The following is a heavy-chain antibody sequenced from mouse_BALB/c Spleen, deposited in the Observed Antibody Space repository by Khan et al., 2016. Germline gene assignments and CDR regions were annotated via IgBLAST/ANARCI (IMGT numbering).Heavy chain of an antibody. V-gene: IGHV3-2*02. Sequence: EVELVESGPGLVKPSQSLSLTCTVTGYSITSEYAWSWIRQFPGNKLEWMGYINYSGNTRFNPSLKSRTSITRDTSKNQIFLQLNSVTTEDTATYYCARKDYYDYDPFPYWGQGTLVTVSA. CDR3: ARKDYYDYDPFPY. D-gene: IGHD2-4*01. J-gene: IGHJ3*01. CDR1: GYSITSEYA. CDR2: INYSGNT.